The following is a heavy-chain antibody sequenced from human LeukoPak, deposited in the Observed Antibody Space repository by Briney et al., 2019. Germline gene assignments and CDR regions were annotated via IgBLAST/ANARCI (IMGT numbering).Heavy chain of an antibody. J-gene: IGHJ4*02. D-gene: IGHD3-10*01. CDR1: GGSISSYY. V-gene: IGHV4-39*01. CDR3: ARHAENLWFGELFGTYFDY. Sequence: SETLSLTCTVSGGSISSYYWGWIRQPPGKGLEWIGSIYYSGSTYYNPSLKSRVTISVDTSKNQFSLKLSSVTAADTAVYYCARHAENLWFGELFGTYFDYWGQGTLVTVSS. CDR2: IYYSGST.